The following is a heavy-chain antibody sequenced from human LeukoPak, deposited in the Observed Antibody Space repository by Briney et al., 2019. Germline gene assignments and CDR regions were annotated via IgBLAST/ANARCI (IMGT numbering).Heavy chain of an antibody. CDR3: ARPIYGSGSYHDAFDI. V-gene: IGHV3-33*01. CDR1: GFTFSSYG. CDR2: IWYDGSNK. J-gene: IGHJ3*02. Sequence: GRSLRLSCAASGFTFSSYGMHWVRQAPGKGLEWVAVIWYDGSNKYYADSVKGRFTNSRDNSKNTLYLQMNSLRAEDTAVYYCARPIYGSGSYHDAFDIWGQGTMVTVSS. D-gene: IGHD3-10*01.